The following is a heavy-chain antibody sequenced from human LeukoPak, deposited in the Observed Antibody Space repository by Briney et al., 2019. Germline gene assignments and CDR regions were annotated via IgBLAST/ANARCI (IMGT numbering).Heavy chain of an antibody. CDR2: IYTSGST. V-gene: IGHV4-61*02. D-gene: IGHD1-26*01. Sequence: KSSETLPLTCTVSGGSISSGSYYWSWIRQPAGKGLEWIGRIYTSGSTNYNPSLKSRVTISVDTSKNQFSLKLSSVTATDTAVYYCAREVGSFDYWGQGTLVTVSS. CDR3: AREVGSFDY. CDR1: GGSISSGSYY. J-gene: IGHJ4*02.